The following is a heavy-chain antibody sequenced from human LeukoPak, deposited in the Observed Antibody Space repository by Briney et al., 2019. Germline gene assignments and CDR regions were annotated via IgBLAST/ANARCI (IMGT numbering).Heavy chain of an antibody. Sequence: SETLSLTCTVSGGSISSSSYYWGWIRQPPGKGLEWIGSIYYSGSTYYNPSLKSRVTISVDTSKNQFSLKLSSVTAADTAVHYCARANMVRGDPYFDYWGQGTLVTVSS. V-gene: IGHV4-39*01. CDR3: ARANMVRGDPYFDY. J-gene: IGHJ4*02. D-gene: IGHD3-10*01. CDR1: GGSISSSSYY. CDR2: IYYSGST.